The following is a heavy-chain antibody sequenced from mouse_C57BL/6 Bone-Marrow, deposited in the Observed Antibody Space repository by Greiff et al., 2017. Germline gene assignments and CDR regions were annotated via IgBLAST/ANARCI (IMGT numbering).Heavy chain of an antibody. CDR2: ISGGGSYT. Sequence: EVKLMESGGGLVKPGGSLKLSCAASGFTFSSYAMSWVRQTPEKRLEWVATISGGGSYTYYPDNVKGRFTISRDNTKNDLYLQMSHLKSEDTAMYDWAREVGRWYLDVWGTGTTVTVSA. CDR3: AREVGRWYLDV. V-gene: IGHV5-4*01. J-gene: IGHJ1*03. D-gene: IGHD4-1*01. CDR1: GFTFSSYA.